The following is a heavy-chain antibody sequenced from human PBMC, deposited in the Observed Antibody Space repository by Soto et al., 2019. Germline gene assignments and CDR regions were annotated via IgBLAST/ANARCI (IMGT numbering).Heavy chain of an antibody. CDR3: ARGGSLYCYFVL. J-gene: IGHJ2*01. D-gene: IGHD1-26*01. Sequence: QVQLVQSGAEVKKPGASVKVSCKASGYTFTNYAMHWVRQAPGQRLEWMGWINAGNGNTKYSQKFQGRVTITSDTSASTAYMELRSLRAEDTAVYYCARGGSLYCYFVLWGRVALGTVSS. CDR1: GYTFTNYA. CDR2: INAGNGNT. V-gene: IGHV1-3*01.